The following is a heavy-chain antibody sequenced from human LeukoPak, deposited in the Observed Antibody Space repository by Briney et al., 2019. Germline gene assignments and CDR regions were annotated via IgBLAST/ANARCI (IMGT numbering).Heavy chain of an antibody. J-gene: IGHJ4*02. CDR3: ARLVGSAWLPRSVRAYYFDY. CDR1: GGSISSGGYS. Sequence: KPSQTLSLTCAVSGGSISSGGYSWSWIRQPPGKGLEWIGYIYHSGSTYYNPSLKSRVTISVDTSKNQFSLKLSSVTAADTAVYYCARLVGSAWLPRSVRAYYFDYWGQGTLVTVSS. D-gene: IGHD2-8*02. CDR2: IYHSGST. V-gene: IGHV4-30-2*01.